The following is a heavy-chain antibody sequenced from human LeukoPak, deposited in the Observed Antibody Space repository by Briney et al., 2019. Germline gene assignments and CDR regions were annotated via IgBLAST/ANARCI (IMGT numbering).Heavy chain of an antibody. D-gene: IGHD3-16*02. J-gene: IGHJ3*02. CDR2: ISAYNGNT. CDR1: GYTFTSYG. V-gene: IGHV1-18*04. CDR3: ARDLYCDYVWGSYRYPPDAFDI. Sequence: ASVKVSCKASGYTFTSYGISWVRQAPGQGLEWMGWISAYNGNTNYAQKLQGRVTMTTDTSTSTAYMELRSLRSDDTAVYYCARDLYCDYVWGSYRYPPDAFDIWGQGTMATVSS.